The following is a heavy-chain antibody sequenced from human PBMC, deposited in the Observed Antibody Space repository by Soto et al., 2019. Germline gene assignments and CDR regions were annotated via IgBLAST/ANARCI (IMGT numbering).Heavy chain of an antibody. CDR2: ISGSGGST. V-gene: IGHV3-23*01. CDR1: GFTIISFA. CDR3: AKTDFFPGFQAY. D-gene: IGHD3-9*01. J-gene: IGHJ4*02. Sequence: PGGSLRLSCASSGFTIISFALILVRKAPGKGLEWVSAISGSGGSTYYADSVKGRFTISRDNSKNTLYLQMNSLRAEDTAVYYWAKTDFFPGFQAYWGKGTLVPVSP.